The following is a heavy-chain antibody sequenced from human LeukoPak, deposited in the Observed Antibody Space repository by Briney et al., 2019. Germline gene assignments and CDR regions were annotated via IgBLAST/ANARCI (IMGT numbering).Heavy chain of an antibody. D-gene: IGHD3-10*01. V-gene: IGHV3-69-1*01. J-gene: IGHJ6*03. CDR2: ITSGDFV. CDR3: ARGGFNMVRGVIIPSNSYFYYMDI. CDR1: GFTFGAYS. Sequence: PGGSLRLSCAASGFTFGAYSMNWVRQAPGKGLEWVSSITSGDFVYFADSLKGRFTISRDNGKSSLYLQMNSLRAEDTAVYYCARGGFNMVRGVIIPSNSYFYYMDIWGKGTTVTVSS.